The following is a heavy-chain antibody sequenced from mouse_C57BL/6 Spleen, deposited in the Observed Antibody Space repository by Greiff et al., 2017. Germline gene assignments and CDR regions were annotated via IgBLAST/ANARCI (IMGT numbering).Heavy chain of an antibody. D-gene: IGHD4-1*01. CDR3: ARRDWDEGYAMDY. CDR1: GYTFTDYN. Sequence: EVKLQESGPELVKPGASVKIPCKASGYTFTDYNMDWVKQSHGKSLEWIGDINPNNGGTIYNQKFKGKATLTVDKSSSTAYMELRSLTSEDTAVYYCARRDWDEGYAMDYWGQGTSVTVSS. CDR2: INPNNGGT. J-gene: IGHJ4*01. V-gene: IGHV1-18*01.